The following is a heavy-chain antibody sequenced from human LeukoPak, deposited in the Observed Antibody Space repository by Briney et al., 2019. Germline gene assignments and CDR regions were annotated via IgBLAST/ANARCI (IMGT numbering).Heavy chain of an antibody. Sequence: SETLSLTCTVSGGSISSYYWSWIRQPPGKGLEWIGYIYYSGGTNYNPSLKSRVTISVDTSKNQFSLKLSSVTAADTAVYYCARHSGNFDYWGQGTLVTVSS. CDR3: ARHSGNFDY. CDR1: GGSISSYY. V-gene: IGHV4-59*08. CDR2: IYYSGGT. D-gene: IGHD3-10*01. J-gene: IGHJ4*02.